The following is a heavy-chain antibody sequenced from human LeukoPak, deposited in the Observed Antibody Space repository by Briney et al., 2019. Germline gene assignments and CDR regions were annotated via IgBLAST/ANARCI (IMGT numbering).Heavy chain of an antibody. Sequence: SVKVSCKASGGTFSSYATSWVRQAPGQGLEWMGRIIPIFGIANYAQKFQGRVTITADKSTSTAYMELSSLRSEDTAVYYCARCSSTSCYTRGGSAEYFQHWGQGTLVTVSS. V-gene: IGHV1-69*04. D-gene: IGHD2-2*02. CDR2: IIPIFGIA. J-gene: IGHJ1*01. CDR1: GGTFSSYA. CDR3: ARCSSTSCYTRGGSAEYFQH.